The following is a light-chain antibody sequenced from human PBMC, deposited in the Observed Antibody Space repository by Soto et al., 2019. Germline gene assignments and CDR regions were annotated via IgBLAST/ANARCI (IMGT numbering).Light chain of an antibody. CDR1: SSNSRSYF. J-gene: IGLJ2*01. V-gene: IGLV1-51*01. Sequence: QAVVTQPPSVSAAPGQRVTISCSGSSSNSRSYFVSWYQHLPGTAPKLLIYDNDERPSGIPDRFSGSKSGTSATLGITGLQTGDEADYYCGTWDSTLSAVVFGGGTKLTVL. CDR3: GTWDSTLSAVV. CDR2: DND.